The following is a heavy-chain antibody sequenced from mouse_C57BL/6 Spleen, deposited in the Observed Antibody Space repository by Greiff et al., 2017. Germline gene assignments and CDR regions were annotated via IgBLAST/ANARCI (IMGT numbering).Heavy chain of an antibody. CDR2: INPNNGGT. CDR1: GYTFTDYC. V-gene: IGHV1-26*01. CDR3: ARWVGY. J-gene: IGHJ4*01. Sequence: EVQLQQSGPELVKPGASVQISCKASGYTFTDYCMNWVKQSHGKSLEWIGDINPNNGGTSYNQKFKGKATLTVDKSSSTAYMELRSLTSEDSAVYYCARWVGYWGQGTSVTVSS.